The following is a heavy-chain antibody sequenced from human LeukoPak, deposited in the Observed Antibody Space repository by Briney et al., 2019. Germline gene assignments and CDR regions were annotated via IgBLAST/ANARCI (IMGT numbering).Heavy chain of an antibody. Sequence: SETLSLTCTVSGGSISSYYWSWIRQPPGKGLEWIGYIYYSGSTNYNPSLKSRVTISVDTSKNQFSLKLSSVTAADTAVYYCASGYCSGGSCRFDTIDYWGQGTLVTVSS. J-gene: IGHJ4*02. D-gene: IGHD2-15*01. CDR3: ASGYCSGGSCRFDTIDY. CDR1: GGSISSYY. V-gene: IGHV4-59*12. CDR2: IYYSGST.